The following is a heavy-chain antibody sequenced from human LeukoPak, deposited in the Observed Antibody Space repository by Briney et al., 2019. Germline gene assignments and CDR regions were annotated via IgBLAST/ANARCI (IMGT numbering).Heavy chain of an antibody. J-gene: IGHJ1*01. CDR1: GGSVSSGSYS. V-gene: IGHV4-61*01. CDR3: ARGQVVAATPEYFQH. D-gene: IGHD2-15*01. Sequence: SETLSLTCTVSGGSVSSGSYSWSWIRQPPGKRLEWIGYIYYSGSTNYNPSLKSRVTISVDTSKNQFSLKVSSVTAADTAVYYCARGQVVAATPEYFQHWGQGTLVTVSS. CDR2: IYYSGST.